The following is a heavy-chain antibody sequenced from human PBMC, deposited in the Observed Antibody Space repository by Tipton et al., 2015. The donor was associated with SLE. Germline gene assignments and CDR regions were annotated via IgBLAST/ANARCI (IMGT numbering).Heavy chain of an antibody. J-gene: IGHJ6*03. CDR1: HDSVNSNIYS. CDR3: ARVYSSSWYYYYYYMDV. D-gene: IGHD6-13*01. CDR2: LSWTGST. V-gene: IGHV4-39*07. Sequence: LRLSCTVSHDSVNSNIYSWGWIRQPPGEGLEWIGSLSWTGSTFYNPSLRGRLTISRDTSKNQFSLKLSSVTAADTAVYYCARVYSSSWYYYYYYMDVWGKGTTVTVSS.